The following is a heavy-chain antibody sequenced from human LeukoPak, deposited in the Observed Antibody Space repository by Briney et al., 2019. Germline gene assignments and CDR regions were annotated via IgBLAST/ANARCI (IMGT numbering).Heavy chain of an antibody. CDR1: GFTFSRDS. Sequence: GGSLRLSCAASGFTFSRDSMNWVRQAPGKGLEWISYISYDSAIKYYADSVRGRFTISRDNAKNSLSLQMHSLRAEDTAVYYCVRDPLGARLHWDYWGQGTLVTVSS. CDR3: VRDPLGARLHWDY. D-gene: IGHD1-26*01. J-gene: IGHJ4*02. CDR2: ISYDSAIK. V-gene: IGHV3-48*01.